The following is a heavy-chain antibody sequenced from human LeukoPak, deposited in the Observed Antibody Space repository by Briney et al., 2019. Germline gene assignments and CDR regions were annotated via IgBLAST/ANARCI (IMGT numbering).Heavy chain of an antibody. CDR1: GFTFSRYW. Sequence: AGGSLRLSCAASGFTFSRYWMHWVRQAPGKGLVWVSRINSDGSSTSYADSVKGRFTISRDNAKNTLYLQMNSLRAEDTAVYYCARGETTYYYDSSGYWGQGTLVTVSS. CDR3: ARGETTYYYDSSGY. CDR2: INSDGSST. J-gene: IGHJ4*02. V-gene: IGHV3-74*01. D-gene: IGHD3-22*01.